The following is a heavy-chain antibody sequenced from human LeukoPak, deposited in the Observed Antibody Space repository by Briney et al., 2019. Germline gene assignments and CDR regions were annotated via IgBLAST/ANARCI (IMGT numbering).Heavy chain of an antibody. Sequence: PGGSLRLSCAASGLTFRSYGMHWVRQAPGKGLEWVAVIWHDGGNKYYADSVKGRFTISRDNSKNTLYLQMDSLRVEDTAVYYCAATGGVAVAGSPFDYWGQGTLVTVSS. CDR3: AATGGVAVAGSPFDY. D-gene: IGHD6-19*01. CDR1: GLTFRSYG. CDR2: IWHDGGNK. V-gene: IGHV3-33*01. J-gene: IGHJ4*02.